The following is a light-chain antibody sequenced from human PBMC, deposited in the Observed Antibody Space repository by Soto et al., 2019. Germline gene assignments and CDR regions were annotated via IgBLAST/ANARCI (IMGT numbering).Light chain of an antibody. CDR2: DAS. Sequence: EIVLTQSPATLSVSPGERATLSCGASQSVSGNYLAWYQQKPGLAPRLLIYDASSRAAGIPDRFSGSGSGTDFTLTISRLEPEDFAVYYCQQYGSALLTFGGGTKVEIK. J-gene: IGKJ4*01. CDR3: QQYGSALLT. V-gene: IGKV3D-20*01. CDR1: QSVSGNY.